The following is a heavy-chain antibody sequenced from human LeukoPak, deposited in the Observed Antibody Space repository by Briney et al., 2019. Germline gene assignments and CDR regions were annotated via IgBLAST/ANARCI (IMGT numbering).Heavy chain of an antibody. CDR2: ISFDGNNE. J-gene: IGHJ4*02. V-gene: IGHV3-30*14. CDR1: GFTFSSYA. Sequence: GGSLRLSCAASGFTFSSYAMHWVRQAPGKGLEWVAVISFDGNNEYYADSVKGRFTISRDNSKNTLYLQMNSLRAEDTAVYYCARDRFGGSVNWGQGTLVTVSS. CDR3: ARDRFGGSVN. D-gene: IGHD2-15*01.